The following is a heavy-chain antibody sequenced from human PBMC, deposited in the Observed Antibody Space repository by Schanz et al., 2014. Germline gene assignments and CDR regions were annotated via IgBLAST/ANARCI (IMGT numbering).Heavy chain of an antibody. D-gene: IGHD6-13*01. CDR1: GYTFTSDS. V-gene: IGHV1-46*03. Sequence: QVQLVQSGAEVKKPGASVKVSCKASGYTFTSDSMHWVRQAPGQGLEWMGMINPSGGSTTYAQKFQGRVTMTRDTSTSTVYMELSSLRSEDTAVYYCPRDGVDAAAGGNYWGQGTLVTVSS. J-gene: IGHJ4*02. CDR2: INPSGGST. CDR3: PRDGVDAAAGGNY.